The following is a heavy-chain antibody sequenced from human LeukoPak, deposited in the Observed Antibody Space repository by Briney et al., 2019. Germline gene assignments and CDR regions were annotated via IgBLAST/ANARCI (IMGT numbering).Heavy chain of an antibody. D-gene: IGHD2-2*02. V-gene: IGHV3-48*02. CDR1: GFTFSSYS. CDR3: ARDLLGGKVVPAAIPFDY. CDR2: ISSSSTI. J-gene: IGHJ4*02. Sequence: GGSLRLSCAASGFTFSSYSMNWVRQAPGKGLEWVSYISSSSTIYYADSVKGRFTISRDNAKNSLYLQMNSLRDEDTAVYYCARDLLGGKVVPAAIPFDYWGQGTLVTVSS.